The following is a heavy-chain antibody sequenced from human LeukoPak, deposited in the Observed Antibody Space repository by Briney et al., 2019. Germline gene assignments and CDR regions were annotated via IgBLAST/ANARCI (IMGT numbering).Heavy chain of an antibody. Sequence: PGGSLRLSCAASGFTFSSYEMNWVRQAPGKGLEWVSYISSSGSTIYYADSVKGRFTISRDNAKNSLYLQTNSLRAEDTAVYYCARRGGYGVYYFYMDVWGKGTTVTVSS. CDR1: GFTFSSYE. CDR3: ARRGGYGVYYFYMDV. D-gene: IGHD4-17*01. J-gene: IGHJ6*03. V-gene: IGHV3-48*03. CDR2: ISSSGSTI.